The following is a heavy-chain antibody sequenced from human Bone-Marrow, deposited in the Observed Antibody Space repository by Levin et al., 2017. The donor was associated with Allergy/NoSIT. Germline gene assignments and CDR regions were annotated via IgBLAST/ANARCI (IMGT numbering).Heavy chain of an antibody. CDR2: ISYDGGHK. Sequence: TGGSLRLSCAASGFTFSAFGMHWVRQAPGRGLEWVAVISYDGGHKFYADSVKGRFTISRDNSKNPHYLPMNSLRAEDTAVYYCTRDRGEWGQFYFDYWGQGILVTVSS. V-gene: IGHV3-33*01. D-gene: IGHD1-26*01. J-gene: IGHJ4*02. CDR1: GFTFSAFG. CDR3: TRDRGEWGQFYFDY.